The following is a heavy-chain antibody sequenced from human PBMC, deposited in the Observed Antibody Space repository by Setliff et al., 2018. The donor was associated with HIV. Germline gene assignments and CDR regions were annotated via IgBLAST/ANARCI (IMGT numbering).Heavy chain of an antibody. D-gene: IGHD1-20*01. V-gene: IGHV3-7*03. J-gene: IGHJ4*02. CDR2: IKQDGSEK. CDR1: GFTFDIYW. Sequence: GGSLRLSCAASGFTFDIYWMSWVRQAPGKGLEWVANIKQDGSEKYYVDSVKGRFTISRDNAKNSLYLRMNSLRAEDTAVYYCARYNWNPLGYRFDYWGQGTLVTVSS. CDR3: ARYNWNPLGYRFDY.